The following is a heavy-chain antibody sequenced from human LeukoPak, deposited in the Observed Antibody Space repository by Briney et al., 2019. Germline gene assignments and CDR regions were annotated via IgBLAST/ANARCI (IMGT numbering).Heavy chain of an antibody. CDR1: GGSINNYY. V-gene: IGHV4-34*01. D-gene: IGHD2-21*01. J-gene: IGHJ4*02. CDR2: INNSGSS. Sequence: SETLSLTCTVSGGSINNYYWNWIRQPPGKGLEWIGEINNSGSSNYNPSLKSRVTISLDTSKNQFSLKLTSVTAADTAVYYCARGRALFDWGQGTLVTVSS. CDR3: ARGRALFD.